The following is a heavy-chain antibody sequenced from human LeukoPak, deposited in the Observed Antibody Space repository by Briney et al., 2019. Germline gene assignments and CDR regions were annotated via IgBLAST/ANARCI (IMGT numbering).Heavy chain of an antibody. CDR2: INHSGST. Sequence: SETLSLTCAVYGGSFSGYYWSWIRQPPGKGLEWIGEINHSGSTNYNPSLKSRVTISVDTSKNQFSLKLSSVTAADTAVYYCARGGQSKYDSSGYLNYFDYWGQGTLVTVSS. J-gene: IGHJ4*02. V-gene: IGHV4-34*01. CDR1: GGSFSGYY. D-gene: IGHD3-22*01. CDR3: ARGGQSKYDSSGYLNYFDY.